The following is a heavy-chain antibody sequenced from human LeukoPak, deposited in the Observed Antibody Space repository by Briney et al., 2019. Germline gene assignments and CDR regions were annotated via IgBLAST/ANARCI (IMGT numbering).Heavy chain of an antibody. V-gene: IGHV3-66*01. CDR2: IYSGGST. CDR1: GFTVSSNY. D-gene: IGHD3-22*01. J-gene: IGHJ4*02. Sequence: GGSLRLSCAASGFTVSSNYMSWVRQAPGKGLEWVSAIYSGGSTYYADSVKGRFTISRDNSKNTLYLQMNSLRAEDTAVYYCARGDDYYDSSGYETRHGFDYWGQGTLVTVSS. CDR3: ARGDDYYDSSGYETRHGFDY.